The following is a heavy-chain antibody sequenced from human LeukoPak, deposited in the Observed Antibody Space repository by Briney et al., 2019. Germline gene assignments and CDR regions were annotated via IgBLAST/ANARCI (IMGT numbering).Heavy chain of an antibody. CDR2: ISHDGTNT. V-gene: IGHV3-30-3*02. CDR1: GFTFRTYA. CDR3: AKDRIAQSIAAAGDY. Sequence: PGGSLRLSCAASGFTFRTYAMHWVRQAPGKGLEWVAVISHDGTNTYYTDSVKGRFTISRGDSKNTLYLQMNSLRAEDTAVYYCAKDRIAQSIAAAGDYWGQGTLVTVSS. J-gene: IGHJ4*02. D-gene: IGHD6-13*01.